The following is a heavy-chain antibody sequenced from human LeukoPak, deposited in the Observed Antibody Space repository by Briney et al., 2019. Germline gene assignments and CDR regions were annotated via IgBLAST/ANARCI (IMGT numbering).Heavy chain of an antibody. V-gene: IGHV4-59*12. J-gene: IGHJ6*03. CDR2: IYYSGST. CDR1: GGSISSYY. D-gene: IGHD3-22*01. Sequence: PSETLSLTCTVSGGSISSYYWSWIRQPPGKGLEWIGYIYYSGSTNYNPSLKSRVTISVDTSKNQLSLKLNSVTAADTAVYYCARTVEDDNSGYALLYYYYMDVWGKGTTVTISS. CDR3: ARTVEDDNSGYALLYYYYMDV.